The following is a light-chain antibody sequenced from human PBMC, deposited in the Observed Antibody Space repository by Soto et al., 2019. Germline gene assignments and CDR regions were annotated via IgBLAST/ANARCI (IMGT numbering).Light chain of an antibody. CDR2: GAS. J-gene: IGKJ2*02. V-gene: IGKV3-20*01. CDR3: QQYGSSQGT. Sequence: EIVLTQSPGTLSLSPGERATLSCRASQSVSSSYLAGYQQKPGQAPRLLIYGASSRATGIPDRFSGSGSGTDVTLNISRLEPEDFSVYYCQQYGSSQGTFGQGTEQEIK. CDR1: QSVSSSY.